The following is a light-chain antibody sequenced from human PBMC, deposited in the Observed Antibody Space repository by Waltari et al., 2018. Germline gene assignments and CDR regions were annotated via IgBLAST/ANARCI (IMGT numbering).Light chain of an antibody. J-gene: IGLJ1*01. CDR1: TSYVGSYDF. V-gene: IGLV2-23*02. Sequence: QSALTQPATVSGTPGQSTTIPCSGTTSYVGSYDFVPWYQQHPGEAPKLLICEVFKRPPDTSSRFSGAKSGSTASLTISGLQPEDEADYYCCSYAGRGTYVFGSGTKVTVL. CDR3: CSYAGRGTYV. CDR2: EVF.